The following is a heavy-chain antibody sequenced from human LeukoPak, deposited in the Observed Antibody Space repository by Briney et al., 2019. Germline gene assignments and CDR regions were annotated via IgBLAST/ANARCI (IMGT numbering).Heavy chain of an antibody. J-gene: IGHJ5*02. CDR3: ARGGGKLQRCFDP. CDR1: GYTFTSYY. V-gene: IGHV1-8*02. Sequence: GASVKVSCKASGYTFTSYYMHWVRQATGQGLEWMGWMNPNSGNTGYAQKFQGRVTITRNTSISTAYMELSSLRSEDTAVYYCARGGGKLQRCFDPWGQGTLVTVSS. D-gene: IGHD3-16*01. CDR2: MNPNSGNT.